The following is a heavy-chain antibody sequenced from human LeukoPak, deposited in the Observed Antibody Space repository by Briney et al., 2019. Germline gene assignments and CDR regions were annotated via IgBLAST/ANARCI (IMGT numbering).Heavy chain of an antibody. CDR3: ARVRYCSSTSCP. D-gene: IGHD2-2*01. V-gene: IGHV4-59*12. CDR2: FYNSGRS. J-gene: IGHJ5*02. CDR1: DDSISDYY. Sequence: PSETLSLTCTVSDDSISDYYRGWIRQPPGKGLEWIGYFYNSGRSTYNPSLKSRVTISVDTSKNQFSLKLSSVNAADTAVYYCARVRYCSSTSCPWGQGTLVTVSS.